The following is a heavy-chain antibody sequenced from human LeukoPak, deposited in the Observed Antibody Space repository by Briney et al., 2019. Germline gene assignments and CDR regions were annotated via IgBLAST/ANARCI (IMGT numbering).Heavy chain of an antibody. D-gene: IGHD5-18*01. V-gene: IGHV3-21*01. Sequence: GGSLRLSCAATGFTFSSYSMNWVRQAPGKGLEWVSSISSSSSYIYYADSVKGRFTISRDNAKNSLYLQMNSLRAEDTAVYYCANGYSYGTAFDYWGQGTLVTVSS. CDR3: ANGYSYGTAFDY. J-gene: IGHJ4*02. CDR1: GFTFSSYS. CDR2: ISSSSSYI.